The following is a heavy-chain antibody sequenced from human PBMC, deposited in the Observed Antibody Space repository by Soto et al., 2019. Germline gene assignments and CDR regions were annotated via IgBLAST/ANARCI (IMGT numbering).Heavy chain of an antibody. Sequence: QVQLVESGGGVVQPGRSLRLSCAASGFTFSSYAMHWVRQAPGKGLEWVAVISYDGSNKYYADSVKGRFTISRDNSKNTLYLQRNSLRAEDTAVEYCARDFSGSYFDYWGQGTLVTVSS. CDR3: ARDFSGSYFDY. D-gene: IGHD1-26*01. J-gene: IGHJ4*02. CDR1: GFTFSSYA. CDR2: ISYDGSNK. V-gene: IGHV3-30-3*01.